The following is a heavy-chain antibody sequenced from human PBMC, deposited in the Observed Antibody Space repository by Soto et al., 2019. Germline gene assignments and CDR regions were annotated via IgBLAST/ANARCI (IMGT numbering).Heavy chain of an antibody. Sequence: QVQLVESGGGVVQPGRSLRLSCGASGFTFSSYGMHWVRQAPGKGLEWVAVISYDGSNKYYADSVKGRFTISRDNSKNTLYLQMNSLRAEDTAVYYCAKEGSGLDYWGQGTLVTVSS. V-gene: IGHV3-30*18. D-gene: IGHD1-26*01. J-gene: IGHJ4*02. CDR1: GFTFSSYG. CDR2: ISYDGSNK. CDR3: AKEGSGLDY.